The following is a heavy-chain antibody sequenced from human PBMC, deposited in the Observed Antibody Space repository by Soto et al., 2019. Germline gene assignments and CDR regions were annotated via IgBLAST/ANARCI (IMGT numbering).Heavy chain of an antibody. J-gene: IGHJ4*02. CDR1: WLTFGNYS. D-gene: IGHD3-10*01. CDR2: ISGSGGST. V-gene: IGHV3-23*01. CDR3: AKVSQLGYTVRGALDY. Sequence: GLHRVPYGASWLTFGNYSISRVRQAPGKGLEWVSAISGSGGSTYYADSVKGRFTISRDNSKNTLYLQMNSLRAEDRAVYYCAKVSQLGYTVRGALDYWGQGTLVPVSS.